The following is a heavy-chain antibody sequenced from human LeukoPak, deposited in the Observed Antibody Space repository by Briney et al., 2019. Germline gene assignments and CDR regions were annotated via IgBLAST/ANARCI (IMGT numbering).Heavy chain of an antibody. CDR2: ISASGGNS. CDR3: ARDIELSC. J-gene: IGHJ4*02. CDR1: GFTFSDSA. D-gene: IGHD1-26*01. Sequence: PGGSLRLSCEASGFTFSDSAMSWVRQASGRGLEWVSLISASGGNSYYADSVKGRFTVSRDSSKNTLHLQVNSLRAEDTAVYYCARDIELSCWGQGTLVTVSS. V-gene: IGHV3-23*01.